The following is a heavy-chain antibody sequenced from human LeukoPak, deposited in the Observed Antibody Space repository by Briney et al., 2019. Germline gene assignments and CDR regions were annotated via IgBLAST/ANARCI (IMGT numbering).Heavy chain of an antibody. V-gene: IGHV3-23*01. J-gene: IGHJ4*02. CDR2: ISGRDDST. CDR3: AKWGDYDILTGYYDPDY. D-gene: IGHD3-9*01. CDR1: GFAFNTYA. Sequence: GGSLRLSCAASGFAFNTYAMHWVRQAPGKGLEWVSAISGRDDSTYYADSVKGRFTISRDTSKNTLFLQMNSLRAEDTAVYYCAKWGDYDILTGYYDPDYWGQGTLVTVSS.